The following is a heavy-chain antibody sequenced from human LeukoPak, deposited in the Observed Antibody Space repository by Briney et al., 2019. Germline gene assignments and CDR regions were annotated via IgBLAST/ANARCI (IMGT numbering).Heavy chain of an antibody. Sequence: PGGCLRLSCAASGFSFSSDVMCWVRQAPGKGLGWVSGISGSGGSTYYADSVKGRFTIYRDNSKNTLYLQMNSLRAGYTAVYYCARAMGATLFDYGGQGTLVTVSS. D-gene: IGHD1-26*01. CDR1: GFSFSSDV. V-gene: IGHV3-23*01. J-gene: IGHJ4*02. CDR3: ARAMGATLFDY. CDR2: ISGSGGST.